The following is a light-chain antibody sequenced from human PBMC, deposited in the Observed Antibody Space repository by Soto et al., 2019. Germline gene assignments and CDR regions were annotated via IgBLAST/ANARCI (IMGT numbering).Light chain of an antibody. J-gene: IGKJ1*01. Sequence: EIVLTQSPGTLSLSPGQRATLSCRTGQSISSAYLAWYQHQPGQAPRLLIYAASSRANDIPDRFSGSGSGTDFTLTISRLEPDDFAMYYCQQYDGSPLAFGHRTRVQIK. CDR3: QQYDGSPLA. CDR2: AAS. CDR1: QSISSAY. V-gene: IGKV3-20*01.